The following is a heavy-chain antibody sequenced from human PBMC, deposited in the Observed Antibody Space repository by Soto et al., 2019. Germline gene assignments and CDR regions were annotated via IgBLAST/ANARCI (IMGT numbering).Heavy chain of an antibody. CDR3: ATGTQNFAY. CDR1: GFTFTTRA. J-gene: IGHJ4*02. Sequence: EVQLLESGGGLVQPGGSLRLSCAASGFTFTTRAMSWVRQAPGKGLQWVSGISGSGGTTYYADSVKGRLTISRDNSKNLLYLQKNSLRDDETDLYSCATGTQNFAYGGRGTRVTVSS. D-gene: IGHD3-10*01. CDR2: ISGSGGTT. V-gene: IGHV3-23*01.